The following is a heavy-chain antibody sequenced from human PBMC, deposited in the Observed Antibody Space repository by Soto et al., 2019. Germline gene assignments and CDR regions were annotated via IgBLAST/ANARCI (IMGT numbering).Heavy chain of an antibody. V-gene: IGHV3-23*01. CDR1: GFTFSNHA. J-gene: IGHJ6*02. Sequence: GGSLRLSCAVSGFTFSNHAMSWVRQAPGKGLGKVSVISKSGDGIYNADSVKGRFTISRDNSKDTLYLQMNSLRAEDTAVYYCAKVGETITVFGVETRYYYHGMDVWGQGTTVTVSS. D-gene: IGHD3-3*01. CDR2: ISKSGDGI. CDR3: AKVGETITVFGVETRYYYHGMDV.